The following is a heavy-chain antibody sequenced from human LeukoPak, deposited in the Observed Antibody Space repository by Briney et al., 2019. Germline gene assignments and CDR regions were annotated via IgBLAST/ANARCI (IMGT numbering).Heavy chain of an antibody. V-gene: IGHV4-34*01. CDR2: INHSGST. J-gene: IGHJ4*02. CDR1: GGSFSGYY. CDR3: ARQPVVVIADPFDY. Sequence: SETLSLTCAVHGGSFSGYYWSWIRQPPGKGLEWIGEINHSGSTNYNPSLKSRVTISVDTSKNQFSLKLSSVTAADTAVYYCARQPVVVIADPFDYWGQGTLVTVSS. D-gene: IGHD2-21*01.